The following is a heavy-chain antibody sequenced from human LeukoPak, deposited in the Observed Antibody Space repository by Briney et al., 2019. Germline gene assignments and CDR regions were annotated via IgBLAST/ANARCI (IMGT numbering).Heavy chain of an antibody. CDR2: ISASGSST. CDR1: GFPFSAYA. J-gene: IGHJ5*02. D-gene: IGHD6-25*01. CDR3: AKHLGWGPSGSNWFDP. Sequence: GGSLRLSCVASGFPFSAYAMSWVRQAPGKGLEGVSGISASGSSTYYADSVEGRFTISRDNSKNTLYLQMNSLRAEDTAVYYCAKHLGWGPSGSNWFDPWGQGTLVTVSS. V-gene: IGHV3-23*01.